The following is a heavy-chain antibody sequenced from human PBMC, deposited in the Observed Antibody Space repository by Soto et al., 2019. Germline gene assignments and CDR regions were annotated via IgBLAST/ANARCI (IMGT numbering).Heavy chain of an antibody. CDR2: ISYDGGNK. V-gene: IGHV3-30*18. Sequence: QVQLVESGGGVVQPGTSLRLSCAASGFTFSDYGIHWVRQVPGKGPEWLEMISYDGGNKYYADSVKGRFTISGDNSRNTLYLQMNSLRCADTAIYYCAKDLSVGDYTFDDWGQGTLVTVSS. CDR1: GFTFSDYG. D-gene: IGHD4-17*01. CDR3: AKDLSVGDYTFDD. J-gene: IGHJ4*02.